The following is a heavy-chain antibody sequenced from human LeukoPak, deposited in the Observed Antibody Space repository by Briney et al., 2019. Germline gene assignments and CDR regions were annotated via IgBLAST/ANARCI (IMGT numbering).Heavy chain of an antibody. CDR3: ARVQQLADAFDI. D-gene: IGHD6-13*01. CDR1: GGSISSYY. Sequence: SETLSLTCTVSGGSISSYYWSWIRQPPGKGLEWIGYIYYSGSTNCNPSLKSRVTISVDTSKNQFSLKLSSVTAADTAVYYCARVQQLADAFDIWGQGTMVTVSS. J-gene: IGHJ3*02. V-gene: IGHV4-59*12. CDR2: IYYSGST.